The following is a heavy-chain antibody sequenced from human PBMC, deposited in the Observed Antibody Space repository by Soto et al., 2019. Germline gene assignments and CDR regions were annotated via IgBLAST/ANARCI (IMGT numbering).Heavy chain of an antibody. J-gene: IGHJ4*02. V-gene: IGHV3-23*01. Sequence: VGSLRLSCAASGFTFSSYAMSWVRQAPGKGLEWVSAISGSGGSTYYADSVKGRFTISRDNSKNTLYLQMNSLRAEDTAVYYCAKDQPGGYSYGSFDYWGQGTLVTVSS. CDR3: AKDQPGGYSYGSFDY. CDR2: ISGSGGST. D-gene: IGHD5-18*01. CDR1: GFTFSSYA.